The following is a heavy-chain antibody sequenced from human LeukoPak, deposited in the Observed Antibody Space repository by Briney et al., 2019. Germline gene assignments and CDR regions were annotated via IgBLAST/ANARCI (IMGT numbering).Heavy chain of an antibody. V-gene: IGHV4-59*01. CDR1: GGSISSYY. CDR2: SYYSGDT. D-gene: IGHD3-16*02. Sequence: SETLSLTCTVSGGSISSYYWSWIRQPPGKGLEWIGYSYYSGDTNYNPSLKSRVTISVDTSKNQFSLKLSSVTAADTAVYYCAREITFGGVIAPHWFDPWGQGTLVTVSS. CDR3: AREITFGGVIAPHWFDP. J-gene: IGHJ5*02.